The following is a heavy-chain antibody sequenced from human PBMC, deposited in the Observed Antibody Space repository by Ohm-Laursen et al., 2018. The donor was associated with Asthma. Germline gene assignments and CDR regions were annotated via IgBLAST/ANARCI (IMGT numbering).Heavy chain of an antibody. J-gene: IGHJ4*02. CDR2: GGSYYDGGLK. V-gene: IGHV3-30-3*01. CDR3: AKGTRGSGYPDVSY. Sequence: SLRLSCSASGFTFRSYAMHWVRQAPGKGLEWVAVGGSYYDGGLKYYADSVNGRFTVSRDDSKNALYLQMNSLRAEDTAVYYCAKGTRGSGYPDVSYWGQGTLVTVSS. CDR1: GFTFRSYA. D-gene: IGHD3-22*01.